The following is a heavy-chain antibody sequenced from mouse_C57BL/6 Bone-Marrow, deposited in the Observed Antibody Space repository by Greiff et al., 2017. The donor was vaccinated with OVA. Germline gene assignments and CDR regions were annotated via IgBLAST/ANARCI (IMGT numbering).Heavy chain of an antibody. D-gene: IGHD2-3*01. V-gene: IGHV1-53*01. CDR1: GYTFTSYW. CDR2: INPSNGGT. CDR3: ARLRYGYYEGSAMDY. Sequence: VKLQQPGTELVKPGASVKLSCKASGYTFTSYWMHWVKQRPGQGLEWIGNINPSNGGTNYNEKFKSKATLTVDKSSSTDYMQLSSLTSEDSAVYYCARLRYGYYEGSAMDYWGQGTSVTVSS. J-gene: IGHJ4*01.